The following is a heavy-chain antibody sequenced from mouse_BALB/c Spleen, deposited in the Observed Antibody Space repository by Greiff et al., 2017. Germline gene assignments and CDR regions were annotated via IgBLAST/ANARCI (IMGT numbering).Heavy chain of an antibody. V-gene: IGHV1-39*01. J-gene: IGHJ3*01. CDR3: AREGGNYPFAY. Sequence: EVQGVETGPELEKPGASVKISCKASGYSFTGYNMNWVKQSNGKSLEWIGNIDPYYGGTSYNQKFKGKATLTVDKSSSTAYMQLKSLTSEDSAVYYCAREGGNYPFAYWGQGTLVTVSA. D-gene: IGHD2-1*01. CDR1: GYSFTGYN. CDR2: IDPYYGGT.